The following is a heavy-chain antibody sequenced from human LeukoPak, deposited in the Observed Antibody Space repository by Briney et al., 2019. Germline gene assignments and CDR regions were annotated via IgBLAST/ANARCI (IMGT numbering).Heavy chain of an antibody. Sequence: GGSLRLSCAASGFTFSSYAMHWVRQAPGKGLEYVSAISSNGGSTYYANSVKGRFTISRDNSKNTLYLQMGSLRAEDMAVYYCARGGYYYDSSGYHFQHWGQGTLVTVSS. J-gene: IGHJ1*01. CDR1: GFTFSSYA. CDR2: ISSNGGST. D-gene: IGHD3-22*01. CDR3: ARGGYYYDSSGYHFQH. V-gene: IGHV3-64*01.